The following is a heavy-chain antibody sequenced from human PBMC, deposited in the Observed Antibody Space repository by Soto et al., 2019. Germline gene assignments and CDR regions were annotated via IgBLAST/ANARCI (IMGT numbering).Heavy chain of an antibody. V-gene: IGHV4-59*08. CDR2: IYYNGNT. Sequence: TSETLSLTCTVSGGSISSYYWNWIRQSPGKGLEWIGHIYYNGNTKYNPFLESRLTISVDTSKNQFSLKLNSMTAADTAVYYCARHNYGSGSTYFDYWGQGTLVTVSS. CDR1: GGSISSYY. D-gene: IGHD3-10*01. CDR3: ARHNYGSGSTYFDY. J-gene: IGHJ4*02.